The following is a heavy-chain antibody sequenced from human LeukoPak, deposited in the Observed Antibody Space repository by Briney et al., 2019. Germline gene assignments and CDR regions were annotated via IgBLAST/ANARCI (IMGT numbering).Heavy chain of an antibody. CDR2: IYTSGST. D-gene: IGHD3-3*01. CDR1: GGSIRSGSYY. CDR3: ARSYDFWSGYYSFDY. V-gene: IGHV4-61*02. J-gene: IGHJ4*02. Sequence: SQTLSLTCTVSGGSIRSGSYYWSWIRQPAGKGLEWIGRIYTSGSTNYNPSLKSRVTISVDTSKNQFSLKLSSVTAADTAVYYCARSYDFWSGYYSFDYWGQGTLVTVSS.